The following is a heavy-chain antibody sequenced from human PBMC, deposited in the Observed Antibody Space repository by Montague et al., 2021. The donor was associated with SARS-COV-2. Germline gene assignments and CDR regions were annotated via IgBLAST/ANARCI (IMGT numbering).Heavy chain of an antibody. J-gene: IGHJ4*02. D-gene: IGHD2-15*01. CDR2: MHSTGST. Sequence: SETLSLTCSVSGGSINNYFWGWIRQSPGKGLEWVGYMHSTGSTAXXPSXXXRVIISVDTSKTQISLKLSSVSAADTAQYYCARAVVGAKTATIESWGQGTLVTVSS. CDR3: ARAVVGAKTATIES. CDR1: GGSINNYF. V-gene: IGHV4-59*01.